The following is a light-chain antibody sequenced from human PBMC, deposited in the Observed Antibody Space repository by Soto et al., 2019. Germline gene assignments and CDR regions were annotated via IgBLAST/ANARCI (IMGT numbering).Light chain of an antibody. CDR3: SSYTSSRTYV. Sequence: QSALTQPASVSGSPGQSITVSCTGTSNDVGAYNYVSWYQQHPGTAPNLMIYDVSNRPSGVSNRFSGSKSGNTASLTISGLQAEDEADYYCSSYTSSRTYVFGAGTKLTVL. V-gene: IGLV2-14*03. CDR1: SNDVGAYNY. CDR2: DVS. J-gene: IGLJ1*01.